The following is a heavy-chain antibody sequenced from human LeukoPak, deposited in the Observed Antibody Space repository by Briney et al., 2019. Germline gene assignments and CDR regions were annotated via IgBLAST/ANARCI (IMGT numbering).Heavy chain of an antibody. CDR3: AREEDQLRYFDWAPYYYYYMDV. J-gene: IGHJ6*03. CDR2: INPNSGGT. V-gene: IGHV1-2*02. D-gene: IGHD3-9*01. CDR1: GYTFTGYY. Sequence: GASVKVSCKASGYTFTGYYMHWVRQAPGQGLEWMGWINPNSGGTNYAQKFQGRVTMTRDTSISTAYMELSRLRSDDTAVCYCAREEDQLRYFDWAPYYYYYMDVWGKGTTVTISS.